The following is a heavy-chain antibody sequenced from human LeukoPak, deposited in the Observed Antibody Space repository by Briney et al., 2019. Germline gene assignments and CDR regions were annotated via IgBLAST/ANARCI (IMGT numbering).Heavy chain of an antibody. J-gene: IGHJ3*02. CDR2: INHSGST. CDR1: GGSFSGYY. D-gene: IGHD3-10*01. V-gene: IGHV4-34*01. CDR3: ARPRWFGEQDAFDI. Sequence: SETLSLTCAFYGGSFSGYYWRWIRQPPGKGLEWLGEINHSGSTNYNPSLKSRVTISVDTSKNQFSLKLSSVTAADTAVYYCARPRWFGEQDAFDIWGQGTMVTVSS.